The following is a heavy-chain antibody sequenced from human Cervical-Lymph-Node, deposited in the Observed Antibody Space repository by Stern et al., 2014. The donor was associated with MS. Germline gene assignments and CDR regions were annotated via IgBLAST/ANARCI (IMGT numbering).Heavy chain of an antibody. Sequence: VQLVQSGAEVKKPGASVKVSCKVSGYTLTDFSMHWVRQAPGKGLEWMGRFDPEEGKTFYAQKSGAKAPMTEDTSTDTAYMVLSGLRSEDPAVYSGLGWSSILGVGGGGYDYWGQGTLVTVSS. CDR2: FDPEEGKT. J-gene: IGHJ4*02. CDR3: LGWSSILGVGGGGYDY. V-gene: IGHV1-24*01. D-gene: IGHD2-21*01. CDR1: GYTLTDFS.